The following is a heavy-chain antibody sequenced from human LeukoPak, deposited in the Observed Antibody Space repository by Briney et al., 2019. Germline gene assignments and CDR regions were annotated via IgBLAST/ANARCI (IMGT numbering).Heavy chain of an antibody. J-gene: IGHJ3*02. Sequence: SETLSLTCTVSGGSISSGGYYWSWIRQHPGKGLEWIGYIYYSGSTYYNPSLKSRVTISVDTSKNQFSLKLSSVTAADTAVYYCARGPLKTVTVGRAFDIWGQGTMVTVSS. V-gene: IGHV4-31*03. D-gene: IGHD4-17*01. CDR3: ARGPLKTVTVGRAFDI. CDR2: IYYSGST. CDR1: GGSISSGGYY.